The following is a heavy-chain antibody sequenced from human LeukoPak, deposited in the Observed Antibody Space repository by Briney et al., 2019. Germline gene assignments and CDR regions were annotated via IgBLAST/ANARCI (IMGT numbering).Heavy chain of an antibody. J-gene: IGHJ4*02. CDR1: GFTFSSYW. CDR3: AINWISEY. D-gene: IGHD2-2*03. CDR2: IKQDGSEE. Sequence: PGGSLRLSCAVSGFTFSSYWMSWARQAPGKGLEWLANIKQDGSEENYVDSVRGRFTISRDNAKNSVYLQMNSLRVEDTAMYYCAINWISEYWGRGTLVTVSS. V-gene: IGHV3-7*01.